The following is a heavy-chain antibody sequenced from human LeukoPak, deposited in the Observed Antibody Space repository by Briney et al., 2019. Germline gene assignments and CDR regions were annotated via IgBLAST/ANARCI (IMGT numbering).Heavy chain of an antibody. J-gene: IGHJ6*02. D-gene: IGHD2-2*02. Sequence: ASVKVSCKASGGTFSSYAISWVRQAPGQGLEWMGRIIPIFGIANYAQKSQGRATITADKSTSTAYMELSSLRSEDTAVYYCARDQVPAAIRDYYYYYGMDVWGQGTTVTVSS. CDR2: IIPIFGIA. V-gene: IGHV1-69*04. CDR1: GGTFSSYA. CDR3: ARDQVPAAIRDYYYYYGMDV.